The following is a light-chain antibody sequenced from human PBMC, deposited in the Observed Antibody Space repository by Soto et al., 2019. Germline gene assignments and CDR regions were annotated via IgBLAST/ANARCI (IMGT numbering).Light chain of an antibody. CDR3: QQYNNWPPMYT. J-gene: IGKJ2*01. CDR1: HSVSSN. CDR2: GAS. V-gene: IGKV3-15*01. Sequence: EKVMTQSPATLSVSPGERATLSCRASHSVSSNLAWYQQKPGQAPRLLIYGASTRATGIPVRFSGSGSATEFTLTISSLLSEDFAIYYCQQYNNWPPMYTFGQGTKLEIK.